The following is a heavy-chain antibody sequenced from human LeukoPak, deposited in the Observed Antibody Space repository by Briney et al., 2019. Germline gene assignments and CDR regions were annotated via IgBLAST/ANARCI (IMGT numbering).Heavy chain of an antibody. CDR3: ARDGTKYSSSWYYFDY. J-gene: IGHJ4*02. CDR1: GGSISSYY. D-gene: IGHD6-13*01. Sequence: SETLSLTCSVSGGSISSYYWSWIRQPAGKGLEWIGRIYTSGSTNYNPSLNSRVTISVDKSKNQFPLKLSSVTAADTAVYYCARDGTKYSSSWYYFDYWGQGTLVIVSS. CDR2: IYTSGST. V-gene: IGHV4-4*07.